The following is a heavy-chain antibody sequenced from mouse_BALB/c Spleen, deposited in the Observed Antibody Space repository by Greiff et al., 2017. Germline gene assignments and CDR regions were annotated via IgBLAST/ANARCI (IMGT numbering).Heavy chain of an antibody. D-gene: IGHD2-1*01. J-gene: IGHJ4*01. CDR3: ARSYGNYPYAMDY. Sequence: LQESGAELMKPGASVKISCKATGYTFSSYYIAWVKQRPGHCLEWIGEIFPGSGSTNYHEKFKGKATFTADTSSNTAYMQLSSLTSEDSAVYYCARSYGNYPYAMDYWGQGTSVTVSS. V-gene: IGHV1-9*01. CDR2: IFPGSGST. CDR1: GYTFSSYY.